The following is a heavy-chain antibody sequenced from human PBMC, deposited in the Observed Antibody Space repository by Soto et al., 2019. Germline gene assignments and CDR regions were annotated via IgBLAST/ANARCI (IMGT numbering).Heavy chain of an antibody. CDR2: ISDTGSSH. CDR3: EKDRGGDCTHKSCYFGADY. V-gene: IGHV3-30*18. CDR1: GFTFSSYG. Sequence: GGSLRLSCVGSGFTFSSYGMHWVRQAPGKGLECVAVISDTGSSHYYAASVEGRFTISRENSKNTLSLHMDRLRVEDTAVYYCEKDRGGDCTHKSCYFGADYWGQGTPVTVSS. J-gene: IGHJ4*02. D-gene: IGHD2-2*01.